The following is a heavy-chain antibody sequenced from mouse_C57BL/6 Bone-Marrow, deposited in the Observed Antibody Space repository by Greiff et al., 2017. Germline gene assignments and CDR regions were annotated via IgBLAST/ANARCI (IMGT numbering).Heavy chain of an antibody. Sequence: VKLLESVAELVRPGASVKLSCKASGYTFTDYYINWVKQRPGQGLEWIARIYPGSGNTYYNEKFKGKATLTAEKSSSTAYMQLSSLTSEDSAVYFCAYYYGSSSFDYWGQGTTLTVSS. CDR3: AYYYGSSSFDY. D-gene: IGHD1-1*01. V-gene: IGHV1-76*01. CDR2: IYPGSGNT. J-gene: IGHJ2*01. CDR1: GYTFTDYY.